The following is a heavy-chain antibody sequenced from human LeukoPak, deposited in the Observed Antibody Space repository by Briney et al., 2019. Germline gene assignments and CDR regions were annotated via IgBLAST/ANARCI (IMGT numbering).Heavy chain of an antibody. V-gene: IGHV3-30-3*01. J-gene: IGHJ4*02. CDR2: ISYDGSNK. D-gene: IGHD2-2*01. CDR3: ARGAGYCSSTSCPTRDY. CDR1: GFTFSSYA. Sequence: GGSLRLSCAASGFTFSSYAMHWVRQAPGKGLEWVAVISYDGSNKYYADSVKGRFTISRDNAKNSLYLQMNSLRAEDTAVYYCARGAGYCSSTSCPTRDYWGQGTLVTVSS.